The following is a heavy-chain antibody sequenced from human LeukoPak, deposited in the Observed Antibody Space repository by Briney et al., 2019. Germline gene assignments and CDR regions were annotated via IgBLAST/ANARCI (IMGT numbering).Heavy chain of an antibody. CDR1: EFTFSSYS. J-gene: IGHJ4*02. D-gene: IGHD2-15*01. Sequence: GGSLRLSCAASEFTFSSYSMNWVRQAPGKGLEWVSYISSSSSTIYYADSVKGRFTISRDNAKNSLYLQMNSLRDEDTAVYYCARSVEPWYQPLLLEKWGQGTLVTVSS. V-gene: IGHV3-48*02. CDR2: ISSSSSTI. CDR3: ARSVEPWYQPLLLEK.